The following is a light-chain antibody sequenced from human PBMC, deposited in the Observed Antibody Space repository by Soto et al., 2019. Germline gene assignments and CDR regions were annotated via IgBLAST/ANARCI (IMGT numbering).Light chain of an antibody. CDR1: QSVDKF. J-gene: IGKJ1*01. V-gene: IGKV3-11*01. CDR3: QQHSHWPPWT. Sequence: EVELTQSPATLSLSPGETATLSCRASQSVDKFLAWYQQRPGQPPRLLIFDSSNRATGVPVRFSGSGSGTDFTLTISDLEPEDFAVYYCQQHSHWPPWTFGQGTKVDIK. CDR2: DSS.